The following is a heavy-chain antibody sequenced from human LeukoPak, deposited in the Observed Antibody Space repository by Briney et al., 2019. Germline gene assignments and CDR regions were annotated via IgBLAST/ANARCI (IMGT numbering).Heavy chain of an antibody. Sequence: PGGSLRLSCVASGVTLSNYAMSWARQAPGKGLEWVSGISSSGSGGTTYYADSVKGRFTISRDNSKNTLYLQMNNLRAEDTAVYYCAKGLARGFDPWGQGTLVTVSS. CDR1: GVTLSNYA. V-gene: IGHV3-23*01. CDR3: AKGLARGFDP. CDR2: ISSSGSGGTT. J-gene: IGHJ5*02.